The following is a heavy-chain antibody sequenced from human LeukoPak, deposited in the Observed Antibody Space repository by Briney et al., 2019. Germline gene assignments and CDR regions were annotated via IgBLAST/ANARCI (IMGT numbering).Heavy chain of an antibody. CDR3: AKGMYDILTGYYSYYYYGMDV. V-gene: IGHV3-33*06. Sequence: SGGSLRLSCAASGFTFSSYGMHWVRQAPGKGLEWVAVIWYDGSNKYYADSVKGRLTISRDNSKNTLYLQMNSLRAEDTAVYYCAKGMYDILTGYYSYYYYGMDVWGQGTTVTVSS. CDR2: IWYDGSNK. CDR1: GFTFSSYG. J-gene: IGHJ6*02. D-gene: IGHD3-9*01.